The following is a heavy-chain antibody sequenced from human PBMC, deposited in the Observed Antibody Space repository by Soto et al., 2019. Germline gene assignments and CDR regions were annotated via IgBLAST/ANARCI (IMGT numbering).Heavy chain of an antibody. CDR2: IYYSGST. Sequence: SETLSLTCTVSGGSVSSGSYYWSWIRQPPGKGLEWIGYIYYSGSTNYNPSLKSRVTISVDTSKNQFSLRLSSVTAADTAVYYCARGVHWNDYSRRDPYYYYGMDVWGQGTTVTVSS. V-gene: IGHV4-61*01. CDR1: GGSVSSGSYY. CDR3: ARGVHWNDYSRRDPYYYYGMDV. D-gene: IGHD1-1*01. J-gene: IGHJ6*02.